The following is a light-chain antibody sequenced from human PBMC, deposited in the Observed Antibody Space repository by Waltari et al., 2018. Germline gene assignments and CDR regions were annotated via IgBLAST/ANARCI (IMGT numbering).Light chain of an antibody. CDR1: SSNLGSNY. Sequence: QSVLTQPPSASGTPGQRVTISCSGSSSNLGSNYVYWYQQLPGTAPKLLIYRKNQRPSGVPDRFAGSKSGTSASLAISGLRSEDEADYYCAAWDDSLSGNVFGSGTKVTVL. J-gene: IGLJ6*01. CDR3: AAWDDSLSGNV. CDR2: RKN. V-gene: IGLV1-47*01.